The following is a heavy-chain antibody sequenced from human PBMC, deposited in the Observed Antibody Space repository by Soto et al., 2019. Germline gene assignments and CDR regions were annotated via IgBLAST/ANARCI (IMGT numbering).Heavy chain of an antibody. CDR1: GYNFIDYY. D-gene: IGHD1-1*01. J-gene: IGHJ4*02. Sequence: ASVKVSCKASGYNFIDYYLHWLLQAPGQELEWMGWINPNSGGTKYAPKFQGGVTMIRDTSITTAYMELSRLRSGDTAVYYCAREPATAKPEGVDFWGQGTLVTVSS. CDR3: AREPATAKPEGVDF. CDR2: INPNSGGT. V-gene: IGHV1-2*02.